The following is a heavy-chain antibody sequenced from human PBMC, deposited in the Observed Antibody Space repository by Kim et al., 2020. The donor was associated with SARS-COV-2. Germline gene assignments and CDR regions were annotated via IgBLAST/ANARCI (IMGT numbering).Heavy chain of an antibody. CDR3: AMYCSGGSCYDRSGY. V-gene: IGHV3-30*04. CDR2: ISYDGSNK. CDR1: GFTFSSYA. Sequence: GGSLRLSCAASGFTFSSYAMHWVRQAPGKGLEWVAVISYDGSNKYYVDSVKGRFTISRDNSKNTLYLQMNSLRAEDTAVYYCAMYCSGGSCYDRSGYWGQGTLVTVSS. D-gene: IGHD2-15*01. J-gene: IGHJ4*02.